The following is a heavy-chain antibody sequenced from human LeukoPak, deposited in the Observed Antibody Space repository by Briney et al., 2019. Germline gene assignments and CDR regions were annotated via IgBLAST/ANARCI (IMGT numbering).Heavy chain of an antibody. Sequence: ASVKVSCKVSGYTLTELSMHWVRQAPGKGLEWMGGFDPEDGETIYAQKFQGRVTMTEDTSTDTAYMELSSLRSEDTAVYYCATLTRYCSGGSCYYFDYGGQGTLVTVPS. CDR1: GYTLTELS. D-gene: IGHD2-15*01. CDR2: FDPEDGET. V-gene: IGHV1-24*01. J-gene: IGHJ4*02. CDR3: ATLTRYCSGGSCYYFDY.